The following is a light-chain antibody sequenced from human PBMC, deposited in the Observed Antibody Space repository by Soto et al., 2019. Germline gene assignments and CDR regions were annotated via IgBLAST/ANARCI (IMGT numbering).Light chain of an antibody. J-gene: IGKJ3*01. V-gene: IGKV1-27*01. CDR1: QGISNY. CDR3: QKSDSAPFT. CDR2: SAS. Sequence: DIQMTQSPSSLSASVGDRVTITCRASQGISNYLAWYQHKPGKVPRLLIYSASTLQSGVASRFSGSGSGTDFTLPIRSLQPVDVATYYCQKSDSAPFTFGPGNKVDVK.